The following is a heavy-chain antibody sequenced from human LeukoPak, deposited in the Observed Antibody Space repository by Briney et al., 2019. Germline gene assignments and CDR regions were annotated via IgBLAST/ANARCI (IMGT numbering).Heavy chain of an antibody. J-gene: IGHJ4*02. Sequence: GRSLRLSCAASGFTFDDYAVHWVRQAPGKSLEWVSSIVWNRGWKDYADSAKGRFNNSRDNAKDSLYLKMNGLRTEDMALYYCAKDVSYSPTGTYDYWGQGTLVTVSS. CDR2: IVWNRGWK. CDR3: AKDVSYSPTGTYDY. CDR1: GFTFDDYA. V-gene: IGHV3-9*03. D-gene: IGHD4-17*01.